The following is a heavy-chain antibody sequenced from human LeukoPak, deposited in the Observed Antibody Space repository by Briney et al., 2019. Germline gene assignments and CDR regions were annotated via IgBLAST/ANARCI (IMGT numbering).Heavy chain of an antibody. CDR3: APGRGHSAYDPFDY. J-gene: IGHJ4*02. V-gene: IGHV3-23*01. D-gene: IGHD5-12*01. Sequence: GGSLRLSCAASGFIFSNYAMSWVRQAPGKGLEWVSSINGGGGSTYYADSVKGRFTVSRDNPKNTLYLQMNSLRAEVTAVYYCAPGRGHSAYDPFDYWGQGALVTVSS. CDR1: GFIFSNYA. CDR2: INGGGGST.